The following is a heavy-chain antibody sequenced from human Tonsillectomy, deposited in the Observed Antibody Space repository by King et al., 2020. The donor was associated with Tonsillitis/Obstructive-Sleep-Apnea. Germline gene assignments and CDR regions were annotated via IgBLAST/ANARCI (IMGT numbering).Heavy chain of an antibody. CDR2: IHFSSSRSAI. V-gene: IGHV3-48*01. CDR1: GFSFSSYA. J-gene: IGHJ5*02. D-gene: IGHD1-14*01. Sequence: VQLVESGGGLVQPGGSLRLSCAASGFSFSSYAMNWVRQAPGKGLEWVSYIHFSSSRSAIYYADSVKGRFTISRDNAKNSLYLQMNSLRAEDTAVYYCARDGRNAWFDPWGQGTLVTVSS. CDR3: ARDGRNAWFDP.